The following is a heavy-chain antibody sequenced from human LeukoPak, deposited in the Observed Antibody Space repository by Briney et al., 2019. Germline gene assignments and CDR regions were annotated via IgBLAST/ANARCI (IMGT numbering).Heavy chain of an antibody. D-gene: IGHD3-22*01. CDR2: MVPKNGDT. V-gene: IGHV1-8*01. Sequence: GASVKVSCKTSGYTFTNYDINWVRQATGQGLEWMGWMVPKNGDTGFEQKFQGRLTMTRDTSTGTAYMELSSLRSDDTAVYYCARPDSSGYPPLRYWGQGTLVTVSS. J-gene: IGHJ4*02. CDR3: ARPDSSGYPPLRY. CDR1: GYTFTNYD.